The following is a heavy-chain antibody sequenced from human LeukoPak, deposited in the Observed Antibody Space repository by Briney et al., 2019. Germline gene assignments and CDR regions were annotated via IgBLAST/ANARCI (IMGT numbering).Heavy chain of an antibody. Sequence: GGSLRLSCAVSGFTVSSNYMSWVRQAPGKGLEWVSSIKANGAVTYYADSVKGRFTISRDNSKDTLYLQLSSLRAEDTAVYYCAVGSDCSSWGQGTLVVVSS. CDR2: IKANGAVT. V-gene: IGHV3-53*01. CDR1: GFTVSSNY. D-gene: IGHD2-21*02. CDR3: AVGSDCSS. J-gene: IGHJ5*02.